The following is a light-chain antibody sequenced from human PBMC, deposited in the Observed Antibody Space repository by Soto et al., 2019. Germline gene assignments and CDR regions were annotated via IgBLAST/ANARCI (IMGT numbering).Light chain of an antibody. V-gene: IGKV3D-15*01. J-gene: IGKJ4*01. Sequence: EVLMPQSPATLSLSPGERATLSCRASQSVSSNLAWYQQRRGQAPRPLIYGASSRATGIPARFSGSGSGTEFTHTISSLQSEDFAVYSCQEYDNLPPLTVGGGNKVE. CDR3: QEYDNLPPLT. CDR2: GAS. CDR1: QSVSSN.